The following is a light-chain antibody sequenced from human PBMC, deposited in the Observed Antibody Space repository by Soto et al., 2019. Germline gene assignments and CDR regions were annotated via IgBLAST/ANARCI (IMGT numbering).Light chain of an antibody. CDR1: QSVSSN. V-gene: IGKV3-15*01. CDR2: GAS. Sequence: EIVMSQSPAAVSVTPGERATLSCRASQSVSSNLAWYQQKPGRAPRLLIYGASTRATGMPARFSGSGSGTEFTLTISSLQSEDFAVYYCQQYNDWPPTFGQGTKV. J-gene: IGKJ1*01. CDR3: QQYNDWPPT.